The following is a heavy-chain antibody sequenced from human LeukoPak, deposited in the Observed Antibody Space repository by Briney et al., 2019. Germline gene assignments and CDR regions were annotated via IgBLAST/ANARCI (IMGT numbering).Heavy chain of an antibody. CDR1: GYTFTSYG. Sequence: ASVKVSCKASGYTFTSYGITWVRQAPGQGLEWMGWISAHNGKTNYAQKSQGRVTMTTDTPTSTAYMELRSLRSDDTAVYYCARGDVVVSAAVRFDPWGQGTLVTVSS. CDR3: ARGDVVVSAAVRFDP. D-gene: IGHD2-2*01. V-gene: IGHV1-18*01. CDR2: ISAHNGKT. J-gene: IGHJ5*02.